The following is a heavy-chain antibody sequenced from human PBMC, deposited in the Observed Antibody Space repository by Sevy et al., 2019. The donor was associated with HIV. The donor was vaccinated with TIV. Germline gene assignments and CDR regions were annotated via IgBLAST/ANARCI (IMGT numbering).Heavy chain of an antibody. V-gene: IGHV3-66*01. CDR2: IYSGGST. J-gene: IGHJ4*02. CDR3: ARVGDSSGYNLFGYFDY. CDR1: GFTVSSNY. D-gene: IGHD3-22*01. Sequence: GGSLRLSCAASGFTVSSNYMSWVRQAPGKGLEWVSVIYSGGSTYYADSVKDRFSISRDNSKNTLYLQMNSLRAEDTAVYYCARVGDSSGYNLFGYFDYWGQGTLVTVSS.